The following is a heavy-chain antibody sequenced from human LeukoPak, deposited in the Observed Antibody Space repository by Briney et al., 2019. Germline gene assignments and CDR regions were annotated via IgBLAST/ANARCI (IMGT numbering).Heavy chain of an antibody. CDR2: INHSGNT. CDR3: ARANNDYVWGSYRPAFDY. Sequence: SETLSLTCAVYGGSFSGYYWSWIRQPPGKGLEWIGEINHSGNTNYNPSLKSRVTISVDTSKNQFSLKLSSVTAADTAVYYCARANNDYVWGSYRPAFDYWGQGTLVTVSS. V-gene: IGHV4-34*01. CDR1: GGSFSGYY. D-gene: IGHD3-16*02. J-gene: IGHJ4*02.